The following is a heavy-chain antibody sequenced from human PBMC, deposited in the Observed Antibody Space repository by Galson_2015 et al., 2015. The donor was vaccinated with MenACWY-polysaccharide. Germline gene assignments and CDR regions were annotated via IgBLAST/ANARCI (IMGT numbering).Heavy chain of an antibody. Sequence: YSQNFQDRITITRDTSASTVSMELSSLRSEDTAVYYCARTEAGDFRLDYWGQGTLVTVSS. V-gene: IGHV1-3*01. CDR3: ARTEAGDFRLDY. D-gene: IGHD6-19*01. J-gene: IGHJ4*02.